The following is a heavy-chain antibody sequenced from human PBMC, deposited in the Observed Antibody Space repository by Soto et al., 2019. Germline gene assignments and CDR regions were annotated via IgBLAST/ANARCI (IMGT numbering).Heavy chain of an antibody. J-gene: IGHJ6*02. Sequence: GASVKVSCKSSGYTFTSYGVSWVRQAPGQGLEWLGWISVYTGNTKQAQKFQDRVTLTTEASTSTAYLELRSLRSDDTAVYYCVRDRCTTDKCYTHHFDVWGQGTTVTVSS. V-gene: IGHV1-18*04. CDR1: GYTFTSYG. CDR3: VRDRCTTDKCYTHHFDV. CDR2: ISVYTGNT. D-gene: IGHD2-8*01.